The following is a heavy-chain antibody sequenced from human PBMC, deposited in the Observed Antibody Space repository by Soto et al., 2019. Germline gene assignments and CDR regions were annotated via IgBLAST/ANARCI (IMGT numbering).Heavy chain of an antibody. D-gene: IGHD2-15*01. CDR3: AKDPFLRGVVVVAKVDY. J-gene: IGHJ4*02. Sequence: QVPLVESGGGVVQPGRSLRLSCAASGFTFSSYGMHWVRQAPGKGLEWVAVISYDGSNKYYADSVKGRFTISRDNSKNTLYLQMNSLRAEDTAVYYCAKDPFLRGVVVVAKVDYWGQGTLVTVSS. CDR1: GFTFSSYG. CDR2: ISYDGSNK. V-gene: IGHV3-30*18.